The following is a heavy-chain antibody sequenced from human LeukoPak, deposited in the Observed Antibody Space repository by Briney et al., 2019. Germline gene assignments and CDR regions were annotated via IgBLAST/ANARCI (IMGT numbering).Heavy chain of an antibody. CDR2: FDPEDGES. CDR3: ATADKWEPLDY. V-gene: IGHV1-24*01. J-gene: IGHJ4*02. CDR1: GLSLSATS. D-gene: IGHD1-26*01. Sequence: ASVKVSCKVSGLSLSATSIHWVRQAPGQWLEWMGGFDPEDGESIFAQAVQGRFSMTEDTSTDTAYMELRSLRLADTAVYYCATADKWEPLDYWGQGTLVTVSS.